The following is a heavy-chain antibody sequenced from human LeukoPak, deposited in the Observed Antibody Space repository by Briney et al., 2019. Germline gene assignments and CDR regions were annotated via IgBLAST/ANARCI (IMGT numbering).Heavy chain of an antibody. V-gene: IGHV3-23*01. J-gene: IGHJ4*02. CDR3: AKVRSGSANWALRIFDN. D-gene: IGHD1-1*01. CDR1: GFTVSSNY. Sequence: GGSLRLSCAASGFTVSSNYMSWVRQSPARGLEWVASISPGGGTTYYADYVKGRFTISRDNSNNTLYVQMNSLRAEDTAVYYCAKVRSGSANWALRIFDNWGQGTLVTVSS. CDR2: ISPGGGTT.